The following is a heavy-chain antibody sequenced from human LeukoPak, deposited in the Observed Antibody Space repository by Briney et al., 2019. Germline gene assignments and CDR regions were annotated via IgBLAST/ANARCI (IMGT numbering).Heavy chain of an antibody. CDR2: TYSGGST. Sequence: GGSLRLSCAASGFTFSSYWMSWVRQAPGKGLEWVSITYSGGSTYYADSVKGRFTISRDNSKNTLYLQMNSLRAEDTAVYYCARASSSGWRGNLDYWGQGTLVTVSS. CDR1: GFTFSSYW. CDR3: ARASSSGWRGNLDY. V-gene: IGHV3-66*01. D-gene: IGHD6-19*01. J-gene: IGHJ4*02.